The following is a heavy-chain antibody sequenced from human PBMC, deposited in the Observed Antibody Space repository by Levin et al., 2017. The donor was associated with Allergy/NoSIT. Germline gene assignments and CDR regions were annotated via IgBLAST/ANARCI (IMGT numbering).Heavy chain of an antibody. D-gene: IGHD3-22*01. V-gene: IGHV4-30-2*06. CDR3: ARGSKTMIVDNWLDP. CDR1: GGSINSGGYS. Sequence: SETLSLTCAVSGGSINSGGYSWNWIRQSPGKGLEWIGYVYPSGNTYYNPSLKSRVTISVDRSKTHFSLQLTSVTAADTAVYYGARGSKTMIVDNWLDPWGQGTLVTVSS. J-gene: IGHJ5*02. CDR2: VYPSGNT.